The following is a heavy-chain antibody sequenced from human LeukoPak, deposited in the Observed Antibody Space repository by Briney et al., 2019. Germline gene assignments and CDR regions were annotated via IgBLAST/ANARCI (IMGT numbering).Heavy chain of an antibody. CDR3: ARSPTKRVTGDY. J-gene: IGHJ4*02. Sequence: SETLSLTCAVSSGSIFSSNWWSWVRQPPGKGLEWIGKIFHSGSTSYSPSLKSRVTISVDKSKNQFSLKLTSLTAADTAIYYLARSPTKRVTGDYWGQRILVTVSS. CDR2: IFHSGST. D-gene: IGHD1-14*01. V-gene: IGHV4-4*02. CDR1: SGSIFSSNW.